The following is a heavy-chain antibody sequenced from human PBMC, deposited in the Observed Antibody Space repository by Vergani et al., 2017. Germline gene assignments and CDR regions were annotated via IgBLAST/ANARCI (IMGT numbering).Heavy chain of an antibody. CDR3: ARDLSSTWSRYFDL. V-gene: IGHV4-61*10. J-gene: IGHJ2*01. CDR1: GGSVSSGSYY. Sequence: QVQLQESGPGLVKPSETLSLTCTVSGGSVSSGSYYWSWIRQPAGKGLEWIGYIDYSGSTNYSPSLKSRVTISVDTSKNQFSLTLSSVTAADTAVYYCARDLSSTWSRYFDLWGRGTLITVSS. D-gene: IGHD6-13*01. CDR2: IDYSGST.